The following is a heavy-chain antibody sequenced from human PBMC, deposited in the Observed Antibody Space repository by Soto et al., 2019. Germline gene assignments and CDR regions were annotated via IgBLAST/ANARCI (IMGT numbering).Heavy chain of an antibody. J-gene: IGHJ6*02. Sequence: GGSLRLSCAASGFTFSSYGMHWVRQAPGKGLEWVAVISYDGSNKYYADSVKGRFTISRDNSKNTLYLQMNSLRAEDTAVYYSAKCHLHTAMVFHHSSCGTDVWGRGTTVSV. V-gene: IGHV3-30*18. D-gene: IGHD5-18*01. CDR1: GFTFSSYG. CDR2: ISYDGSNK. CDR3: AKCHLHTAMVFHHSSCGTDV.